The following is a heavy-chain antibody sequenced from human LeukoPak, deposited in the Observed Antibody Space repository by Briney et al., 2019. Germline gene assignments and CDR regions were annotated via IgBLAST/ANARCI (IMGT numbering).Heavy chain of an antibody. D-gene: IGHD3-3*01. CDR1: GFTVSDIY. CDR3: ARAWSGTQYYFDY. V-gene: IGHV3-66*01. CDR2: ITSGGST. Sequence: GGSLRLSCAASGFTVSDIYMRGVRQAPGKGVEGVSVITSGGSTYYADSVKGRFTISTDTSKNTLYLQMNSLRAEDPAVYYCARAWSGTQYYFDYWGQGTLVTVSS. J-gene: IGHJ4*02.